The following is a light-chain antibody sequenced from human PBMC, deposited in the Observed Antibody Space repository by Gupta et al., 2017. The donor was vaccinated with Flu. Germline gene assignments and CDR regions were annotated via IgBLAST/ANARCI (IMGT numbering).Light chain of an antibody. CDR2: DAS. CDR1: QSVGTY. J-gene: IGKJ2*01. CDR3: QKRSNWPPYT. Sequence: EIVLKQSAATLSLSHGERATPSCRASQSVGTYVAWYQQKPGHTPRLLIYDASNRATGIPARFSCSGSGTYFTLTISSLEPEDFAVYYCQKRSNWPPYTFGQGTRLEI. V-gene: IGKV3-11*01.